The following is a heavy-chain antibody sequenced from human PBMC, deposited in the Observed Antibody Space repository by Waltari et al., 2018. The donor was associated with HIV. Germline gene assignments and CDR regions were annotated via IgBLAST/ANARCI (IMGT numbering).Heavy chain of an antibody. D-gene: IGHD5-18*01. V-gene: IGHV1-8*02. CDR3: ARGGYTYGDDY. CDR1: GYPFHSSD. Sequence: QILLVQSGHEVKKPGDSVKVYCKASGYPFHSSDCIWVRQATGQGLEWMGWMTPNSGKTGYAQKFQGRVTMTRNTSISTAYMELSSLRSDDTAVYYCARGGYTYGDDYWGQGTLVTVSS. CDR2: MTPNSGKT. J-gene: IGHJ4*02.